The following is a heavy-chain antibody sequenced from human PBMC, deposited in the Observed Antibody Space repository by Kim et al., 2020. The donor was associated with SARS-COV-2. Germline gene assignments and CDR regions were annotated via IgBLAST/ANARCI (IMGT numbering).Heavy chain of an antibody. CDR2: LSLDSDRI. CDR1: GFKFERFA. V-gene: IGHV3-9*01. Sequence: SLRLSCEMSGFKFERFAVHWVRQPPGKGLEWVSGLSLDSDRIGYADSVKGRFTVSRDKAKDTLYLQMDSLRFEDTAFYYCTRDLVPGGADYWGQGTLVTVSS. J-gene: IGHJ4*02. CDR3: TRDLVPGGADY. D-gene: IGHD6-6*01.